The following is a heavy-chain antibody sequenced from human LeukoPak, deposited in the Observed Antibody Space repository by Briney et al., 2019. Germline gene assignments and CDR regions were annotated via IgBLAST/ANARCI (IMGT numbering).Heavy chain of an antibody. CDR2: INWNGGST. J-gene: IGHJ4*02. Sequence: SGGSLRLSCAASGFTFDDYGMSWVRQAPGKGLEWVSGINWNGGSTGYADSVKGRFTISRDNAKNSLYLQMNSLRAEDTALYYCAKALYSSSPSYFDYWGQGTLVTVSS. CDR3: AKALYSSSPSYFDY. CDR1: GFTFDDYG. V-gene: IGHV3-20*04. D-gene: IGHD6-13*01.